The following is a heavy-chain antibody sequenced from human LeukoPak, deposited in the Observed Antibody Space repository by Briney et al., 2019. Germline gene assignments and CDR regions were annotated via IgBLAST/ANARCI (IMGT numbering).Heavy chain of an antibody. CDR3: AREIAAAGIRWFDP. D-gene: IGHD6-13*01. Sequence: GGSLRLSCAASGFTFSSYSMNWVRQAPGKGLEWVSSISSSSSYIYYADSVKGRFTISRDNAKNSLYLQMNSLRAEDTAVYHCAREIAAAGIRWFDPWGQGTLVTVSS. V-gene: IGHV3-21*01. CDR2: ISSSSSYI. CDR1: GFTFSSYS. J-gene: IGHJ5*02.